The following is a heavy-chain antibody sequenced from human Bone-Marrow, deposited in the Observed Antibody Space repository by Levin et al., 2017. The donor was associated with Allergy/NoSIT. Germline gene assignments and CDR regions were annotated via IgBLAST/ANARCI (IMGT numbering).Heavy chain of an antibody. CDR1: GFTFSAYD. J-gene: IGHJ6*02. D-gene: IGHD2-2*01. Sequence: PGGSLRLSCAASGFTFSAYDMTWVRQAPGKGLEWVSSFSSSGRYIKYADAVKGRFTISRDNAKNSLYLQMNNLRADDTAKYYCAREGGLGYCSSSSCYGMDVWGQGTTVTVSS. V-gene: IGHV3-21*01. CDR3: AREGGLGYCSSSSCYGMDV. CDR2: FSSSGRYI.